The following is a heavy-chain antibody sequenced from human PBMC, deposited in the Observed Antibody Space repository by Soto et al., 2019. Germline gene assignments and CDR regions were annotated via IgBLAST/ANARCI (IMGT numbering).Heavy chain of an antibody. CDR3: ARGGALSTSWYWGDGLDS. CDR2: IIPVFGTP. CDR1: GYSFSSHA. Sequence: QVQLEQSGSEVKQSGSSVKVSCKASGYSFSSHAITWVRQAPGQGLEWMGGIIPVFGTPSYAQKFQGRVTISSDKSTNTSYLELRSLRSEDTAVYYCARGGALSTSWYWGDGLDSWGQGTQVIVSS. V-gene: IGHV1-69*06. D-gene: IGHD6-13*01. J-gene: IGHJ4*02.